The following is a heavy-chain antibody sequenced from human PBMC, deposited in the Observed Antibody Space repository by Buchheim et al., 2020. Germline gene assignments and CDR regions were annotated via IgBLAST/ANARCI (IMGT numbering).Heavy chain of an antibody. J-gene: IGHJ4*02. Sequence: EVQLLESGGGLVQPGGSLRLSCAASGFTFSSYAMSWVRQAPGKGLEWVSAISGSGGSTYYADSVKGRFTTSRDNSKNTLYLQMNSLRAEDTAVYYCAKDLPVGHCSGGSCYSGSDYFDYWGQGTL. CDR3: AKDLPVGHCSGGSCYSGSDYFDY. V-gene: IGHV3-23*01. CDR1: GFTFSSYA. CDR2: ISGSGGST. D-gene: IGHD2-15*01.